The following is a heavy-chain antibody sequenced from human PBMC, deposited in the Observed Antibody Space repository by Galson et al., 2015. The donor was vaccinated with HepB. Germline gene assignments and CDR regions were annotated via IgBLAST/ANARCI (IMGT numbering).Heavy chain of an antibody. CDR2: IYYSGST. CDR1: GGSISSSSYY. J-gene: IGHJ4*02. Sequence: ETLSLTCTVSGGSISSSSYYWGWIRQPPGKGLEWIGSIYYSGSTYYNPSLKSRVTISVDTSKNQFSLKLSSVTAADTAVYYCARQAYCGGDCYPWGFDYWGQGTLVTVSS. D-gene: IGHD2-21*02. CDR3: ARQAYCGGDCYPWGFDY. V-gene: IGHV4-39*01.